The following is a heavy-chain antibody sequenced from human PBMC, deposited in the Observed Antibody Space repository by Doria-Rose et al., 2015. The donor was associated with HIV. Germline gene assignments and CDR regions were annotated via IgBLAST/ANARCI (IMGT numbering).Heavy chain of an antibody. Sequence: CIRQPPGKGLEWIGSYYSSGRTYYNPSLKSRVTISAETSKNRFSLNLSSLTASDTAGYYFVMMPNYWGQGTLVPVSA. CDR2: YYSSGRT. CDR3: VMMPNY. D-gene: IGHD3-16*01. J-gene: IGHJ4*02. V-gene: IGHV4-39*07.